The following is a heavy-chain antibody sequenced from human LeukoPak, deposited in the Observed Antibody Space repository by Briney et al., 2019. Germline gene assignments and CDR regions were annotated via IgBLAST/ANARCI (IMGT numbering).Heavy chain of an antibody. CDR3: ARDIGGLTTVGTPFIDY. D-gene: IGHD4-11*01. V-gene: IGHV3-21*01. Sequence: PGGSLRLSCAASGFTFSSYSMNWVRQAPGKGLEWVSSISSSSSYIYYADSVKGRFTISRDNAKNSLYLQMNSLRAEDTAVYYCARDIGGLTTVGTPFIDYWGQGTLVTVSS. CDR1: GFTFSSYS. J-gene: IGHJ4*02. CDR2: ISSSSSYI.